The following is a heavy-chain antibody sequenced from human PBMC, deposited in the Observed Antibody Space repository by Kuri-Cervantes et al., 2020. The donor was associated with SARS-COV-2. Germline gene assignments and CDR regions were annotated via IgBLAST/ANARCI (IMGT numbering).Heavy chain of an antibody. V-gene: IGHV3-7*05. CDR3: AKAYDPYGMDV. Sequence: GESLKISCAASGFTFSSYWMSWVRQAPGKGLEWVANIKQDGSEKHYVDSAKGRFTISRDNAKNSLYLQMNSLRAEDTAVYYCAKAYDPYGMDVWGQGTTVTVSS. J-gene: IGHJ6*02. CDR2: IKQDGSEK. CDR1: GFTFSSYW. D-gene: IGHD5-12*01.